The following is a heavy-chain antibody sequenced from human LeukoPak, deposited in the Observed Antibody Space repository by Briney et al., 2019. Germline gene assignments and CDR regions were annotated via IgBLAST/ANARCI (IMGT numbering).Heavy chain of an antibody. CDR2: FDPEDGET. J-gene: IGHJ2*01. V-gene: IGHV1-24*01. Sequence: GASVKVSCKVSGYTLTELSMHWVRQALGKGLEWMGGFDPEDGETIYAQKFQGRVTMTEDTSTDTAYMELSSLRSEETAVYYCATGPIAAAGTGYFDLWGRGTLVTVSS. CDR1: GYTLTELS. D-gene: IGHD6-13*01. CDR3: ATGPIAAAGTGYFDL.